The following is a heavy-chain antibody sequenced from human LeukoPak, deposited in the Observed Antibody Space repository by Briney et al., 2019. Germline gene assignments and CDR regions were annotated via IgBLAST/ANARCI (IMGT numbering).Heavy chain of an antibody. D-gene: IGHD6-13*01. Sequence: SQTLSLTCAISGDSVSSNSAAWNWIRQSPSRGLEWLGRTYYRSKWYNDYAVSVKSRITINPDTSKNQFSLQLNSVTPEDTAVYYCARDLWSSSSWYSGDWFDPWGQGTLVTVSS. V-gene: IGHV6-1*01. J-gene: IGHJ5*02. CDR2: TYYRSKWYN. CDR1: GDSVSSNSAA. CDR3: ARDLWSSSSWYSGDWFDP.